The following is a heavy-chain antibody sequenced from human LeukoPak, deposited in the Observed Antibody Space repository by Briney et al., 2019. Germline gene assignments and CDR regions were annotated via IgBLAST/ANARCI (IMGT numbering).Heavy chain of an antibody. CDR1: GFTFSSYA. D-gene: IGHD3-3*01. J-gene: IGHJ3*02. V-gene: IGHV3-30-3*01. CDR2: ISYDGSNK. CDR3: AREFTSRDAFDI. Sequence: PGGSLRLSCAASGFTFSSYAMHWVRQAPGKGLEWVAVISYDGSNKYYADSVKGRFTISRDNSKNTLYLQMNSLRAEDTAVYYWAREFTSRDAFDIWGQGTMVTVSS.